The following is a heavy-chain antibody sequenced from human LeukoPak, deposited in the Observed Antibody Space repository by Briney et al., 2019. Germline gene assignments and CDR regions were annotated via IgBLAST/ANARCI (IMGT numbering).Heavy chain of an antibody. D-gene: IGHD1-20*01. CDR2: IKSEADGETI. CDR1: GFTFTNAW. CDR3: STLTSRGLSDS. V-gene: IGHV3-15*07. J-gene: IGHJ4*02. Sequence: GGSLRLSCAASGFTFTNAWMNWVRQAPGKGLEWVGRIKSEADGETIDYAAPVKGRFTFSRDDSKNMLYLQMNSLKSEDTAVYYCSTLTSRGLSDSWGQGTLVTVSS.